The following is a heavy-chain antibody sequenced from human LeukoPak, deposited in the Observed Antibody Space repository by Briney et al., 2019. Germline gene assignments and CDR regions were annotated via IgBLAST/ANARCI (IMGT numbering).Heavy chain of an antibody. Sequence: ASVTVSCKASGYTFTNYYMHWVRQAPGQGLEWMGIINPSGGSTSYAQKFQGRVTMTRDMSTSTVYMELSSLRSEDTAIYYCARGSIKKKNDWGQGTLVTVSS. CDR1: GYTFTNYY. CDR2: INPSGGST. CDR3: ARGSIKKKND. V-gene: IGHV1-46*01. D-gene: IGHD3-10*01. J-gene: IGHJ4*02.